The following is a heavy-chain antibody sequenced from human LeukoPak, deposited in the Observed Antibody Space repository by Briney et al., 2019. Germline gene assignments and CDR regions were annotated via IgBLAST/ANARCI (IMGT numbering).Heavy chain of an antibody. D-gene: IGHD1-26*01. CDR1: GFTFDDYA. V-gene: IGHV3-9*01. CDR3: AKEWELRMLSYGMDV. Sequence: GGSLRLSCAASGFTFDDYAMHWVRQAPGKGLEWVSGISWNSGSIGYADSVKGRFTISRDNAKNSLYLQMNSLRAEDTALYYCAKEWELRMLSYGMDVWGQGTTVTVS. J-gene: IGHJ6*02. CDR2: ISWNSGSI.